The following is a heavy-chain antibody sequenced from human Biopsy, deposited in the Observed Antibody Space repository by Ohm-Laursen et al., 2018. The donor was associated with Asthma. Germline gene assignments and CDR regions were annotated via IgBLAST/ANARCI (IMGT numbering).Heavy chain of an antibody. V-gene: IGHV4-30-4*01. J-gene: IGHJ6*02. CDR2: VFWSGTT. Sequence: TLSLTCTVGGAYIGSRDHHWSWIRQSPGTGLEWIGFVFWSGTTHYNRSLERRLSISIDTTRNEFSMTLRYVTAADTAVYFCARVASYGDLYFGIDVWGPGTTVSVS. CDR1: GAYIGSRDHH. CDR3: ARVASYGDLYFGIDV. D-gene: IGHD4-17*01.